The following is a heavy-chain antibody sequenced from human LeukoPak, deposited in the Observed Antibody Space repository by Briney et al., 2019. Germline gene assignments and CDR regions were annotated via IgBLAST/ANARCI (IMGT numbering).Heavy chain of an antibody. V-gene: IGHV3-48*03. CDR2: ISSTGRTM. CDR3: ARGRDSDYAFDY. J-gene: IGHJ4*02. Sequence: GGSLRLSCADSGXTFSNYEVVWVRQAPGKGLEWVSYISSTGRTMYYADSVKGRFTISRDNAKNSPYLQMNSLRDEDTAVYYCARGRDSDYAFDYWGQGTLVTVSS. D-gene: IGHD4-17*01. CDR1: GXTFSNYE.